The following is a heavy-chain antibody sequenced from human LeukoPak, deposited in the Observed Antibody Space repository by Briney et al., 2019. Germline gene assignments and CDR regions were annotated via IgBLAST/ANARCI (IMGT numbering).Heavy chain of an antibody. Sequence: SVKVSCKASGGTFSSYAISWVRQAPGQGLEWMGRIIPVLGIANYAQKFQGRVTMTRDTSISTAYMELSRLRSDDTAVYYCARDRYIVVVTALTEFDYWGQGTLVTVSS. V-gene: IGHV1-69*04. CDR2: IIPVLGIA. D-gene: IGHD2-21*02. CDR3: ARDRYIVVVTALTEFDY. J-gene: IGHJ4*02. CDR1: GGTFSSYA.